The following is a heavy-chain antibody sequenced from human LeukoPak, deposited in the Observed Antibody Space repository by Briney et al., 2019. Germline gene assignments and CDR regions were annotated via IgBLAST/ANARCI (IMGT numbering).Heavy chain of an antibody. CDR1: GFTFSSYS. D-gene: IGHD3-22*01. V-gene: IGHV3-21*01. CDR2: ISSSSYI. CDR3: ARDYTYYYDSSGYQPLDY. Sequence: GGSLRLSCAASGFTFSSYSMNWVRQAPGKGLEWVSSISSSSYIYYADSVKGRFTISRDNAKNSLYLQMNSLRAEDTAVYYCARDYTYYYDSSGYQPLDYWGQGTLVTVSS. J-gene: IGHJ4*02.